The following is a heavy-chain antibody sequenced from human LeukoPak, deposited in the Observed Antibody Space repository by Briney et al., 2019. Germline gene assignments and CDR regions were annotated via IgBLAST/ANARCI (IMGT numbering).Heavy chain of an antibody. D-gene: IGHD6-13*01. V-gene: IGHV3-74*01. Sequence: PGGSLRLSCAASGFTFSSFWTHWVRQAPGKGPVWVSSMNSDGSSTTYADSVKGRFTISRDNAKNTLYLQMNSLRVEDTAVYYCARGSKYSSSWYVDYWGQGTLVTVSS. J-gene: IGHJ4*02. CDR3: ARGSKYSSSWYVDY. CDR1: GFTFSSFW. CDR2: MNSDGSST.